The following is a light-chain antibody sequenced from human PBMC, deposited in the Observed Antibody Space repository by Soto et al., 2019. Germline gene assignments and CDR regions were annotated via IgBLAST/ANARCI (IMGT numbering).Light chain of an antibody. J-gene: IGKJ4*01. CDR2: DAS. CDR3: QQYDNLPLT. CDR1: QDISNY. V-gene: IGKV1-33*01. Sequence: DIQMTQSPSSLXASVGDRVTXTCQASQDISNYLNWYQQKPGKAPKLLIYDASNLETGVPSRFSGSGSGTDFTFTISSLQPEDIATYYCQQYDNLPLTFGGGTKVEIK.